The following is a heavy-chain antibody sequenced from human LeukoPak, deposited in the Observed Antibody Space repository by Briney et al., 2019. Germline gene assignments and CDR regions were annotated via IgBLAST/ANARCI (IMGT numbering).Heavy chain of an antibody. V-gene: IGHV4-39*02. CDR1: GGSISSSSYY. Sequence: KASETPSLTCTVSGGSISSSSYYWGWIRQPPGKGLEWIGSIYYSGSTYYNPSLKSRVTISVDTSKNQFSLKLSPVTAADTAVYYCARDSPRTGRYFDWLLFDYWGQGTLVTVSS. J-gene: IGHJ4*02. D-gene: IGHD3-9*01. CDR2: IYYSGST. CDR3: ARDSPRTGRYFDWLLFDY.